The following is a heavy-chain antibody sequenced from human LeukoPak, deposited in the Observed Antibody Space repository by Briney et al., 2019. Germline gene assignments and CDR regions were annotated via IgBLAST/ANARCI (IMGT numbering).Heavy chain of an antibody. Sequence: SVKVSCKASGGTSSSYAISWVRQAPGQGLEWMGRIIPILGIANYAQKFQGRVTITADKSTSTAYMELSSLRSEDTAVYYCARARHPNWFDPWGQGTLVTVSS. CDR3: ARARHPNWFDP. CDR2: IIPILGIA. J-gene: IGHJ5*02. CDR1: GGTSSSYA. V-gene: IGHV1-69*04.